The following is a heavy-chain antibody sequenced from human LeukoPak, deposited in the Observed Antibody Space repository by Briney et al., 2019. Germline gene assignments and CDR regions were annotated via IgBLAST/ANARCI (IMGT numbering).Heavy chain of an antibody. Sequence: GGSLRLSCAASGFTFSSYAMSWVRLAPGKGLEWVSAISGSGGSTYYADSVKGRFTISRDNSKNTLYLQMNSLRAEDTAVYYCARGDRITMVRGVIITLYGMDVWGQGTTVTVSS. CDR2: ISGSGGST. CDR1: GFTFSSYA. D-gene: IGHD3-10*01. J-gene: IGHJ6*02. CDR3: ARGDRITMVRGVIITLYGMDV. V-gene: IGHV3-23*01.